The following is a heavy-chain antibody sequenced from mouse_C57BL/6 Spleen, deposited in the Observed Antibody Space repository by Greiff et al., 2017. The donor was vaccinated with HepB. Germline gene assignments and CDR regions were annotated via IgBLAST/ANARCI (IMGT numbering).Heavy chain of an antibody. V-gene: IGHV2-2*01. CDR2: IWSGGST. Sequence: QVQLKESGPGLVQPSHTLSITCTVSGFSFTSYGVHWVRQSPGKGLEWLGVIWSGGSTDYNADFISKLTIIKDNSKSQVFFKMNSLQADDTAIYYCARRGACGRSSWSFDVWGKGTTVTVSS. D-gene: IGHD1-1*01. CDR3: ARRGACGRSSWSFDV. CDR1: GFSFTSYG. J-gene: IGHJ1*03.